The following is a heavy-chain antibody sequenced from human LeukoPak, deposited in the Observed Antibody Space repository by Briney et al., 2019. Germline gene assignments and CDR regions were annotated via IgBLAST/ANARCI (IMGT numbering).Heavy chain of an antibody. Sequence: PGGSLRPSCAASGFTFGVYAMSWVRQAPGKGLEWISTIVGSGDSTWYADSVKGRFSISRANSKNTLYLQMNSLRAEDTAVYYCAKESTVTPGNVNWFDPWGQGTLVTVPP. CDR2: IVGSGDST. D-gene: IGHD4-17*01. CDR3: AKESTVTPGNVNWFDP. J-gene: IGHJ5*02. CDR1: GFTFGVYA. V-gene: IGHV3-23*01.